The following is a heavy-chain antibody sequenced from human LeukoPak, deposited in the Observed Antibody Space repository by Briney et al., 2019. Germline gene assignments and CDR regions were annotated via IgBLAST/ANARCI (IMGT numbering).Heavy chain of an antibody. D-gene: IGHD1-26*01. CDR3: SRGRRILVGDTNAGDFFDY. J-gene: IGHJ4*02. CDR1: RYTFTDYY. Sequence: ASVNVSCKASRYTFTDYYILWVRQAPGQGLEWMGWVNPNSGDTRYAQNFQGRVTMTRDTSISTAYMELSRMRSDDTAVYYCSRGRRILVGDTNAGDFFDYWGQGTLVTVSS. V-gene: IGHV1-2*02. CDR2: VNPNSGDT.